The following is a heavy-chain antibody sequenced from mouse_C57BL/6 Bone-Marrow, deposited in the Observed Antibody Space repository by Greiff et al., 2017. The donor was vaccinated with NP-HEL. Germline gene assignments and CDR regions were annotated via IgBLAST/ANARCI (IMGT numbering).Heavy chain of an antibody. Sequence: VQLQQSGAELVKPGASVKISCKASGYAFSSYWMNWVKQRPGKGLAWIGQIYPGDGDTNYNGKFKGKATLTADKSSSTAYMQLSSLTSEDSAVYFCARSTGTRYWYFDVWGTGTTVTVSS. J-gene: IGHJ1*03. CDR1: GYAFSSYW. D-gene: IGHD4-1*02. CDR3: ARSTGTRYWYFDV. V-gene: IGHV1-80*01. CDR2: IYPGDGDT.